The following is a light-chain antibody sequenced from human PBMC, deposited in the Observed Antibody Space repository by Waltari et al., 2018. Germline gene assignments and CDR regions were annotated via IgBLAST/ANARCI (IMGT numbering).Light chain of an antibody. Sequence: SSRASQSVSSSYLAWYQQKPGQAPTLLIYGASSRATGIPDRFSGSGSGTDFTLTISRLEPEDFAVYYCQQYDTSPWTFGRGTRVEIK. J-gene: IGKJ1*01. CDR2: GAS. CDR1: QSVSSSY. CDR3: QQYDTSPWT. V-gene: IGKV3-20*01.